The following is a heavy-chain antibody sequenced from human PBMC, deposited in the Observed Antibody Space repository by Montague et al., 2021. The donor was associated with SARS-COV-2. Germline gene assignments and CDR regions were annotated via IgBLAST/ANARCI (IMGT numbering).Heavy chain of an antibody. Sequence: SETLSLTCTVSGGSISSYYWSWIRQPPGKGLEWIGDIYYSGSTNYNPSLKSRVTISVDTSKNQFSLKLSSVTAADTAVYYCARRGLGYFSGGICANALDIWGQGTMVTVSS. J-gene: IGHJ3*02. CDR3: ARRGLGYFSGGICANALDI. CDR2: IYYSGST. D-gene: IGHD2-15*01. V-gene: IGHV4-59*01. CDR1: GGSISSYY.